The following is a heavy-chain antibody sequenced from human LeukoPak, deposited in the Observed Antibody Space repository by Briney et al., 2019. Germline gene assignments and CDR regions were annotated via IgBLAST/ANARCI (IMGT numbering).Heavy chain of an antibody. D-gene: IGHD3-22*01. CDR3: ARDHLNYYDSSGIDY. Sequence: SQTLSLTCTVSGGSISSGDYYWSWIRQPPGTGLEWIGYIYYSGSTYYNPSLKSRVTISVDTSKNQFSLKLSSATAADTAVYYCARDHLNYYDSSGIDYWGQGTLVTVSS. CDR1: GGSISSGDYY. V-gene: IGHV4-30-4*01. J-gene: IGHJ4*02. CDR2: IYYSGST.